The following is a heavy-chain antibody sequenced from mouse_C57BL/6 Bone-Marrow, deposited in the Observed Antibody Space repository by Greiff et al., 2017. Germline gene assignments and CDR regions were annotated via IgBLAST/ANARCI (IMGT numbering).Heavy chain of an antibody. V-gene: IGHV1-72*01. Sequence: QVQLKQPGAELVKPGASVKLSCKASGYTFTSYWMHWVKQRPGRGLEWIGRIDPNSGGTKYNEKFKGKATLTVDKPSSTAYMQLSSLTSEDSAVXYCARSPDAMDYWGQGTSVTVSS. CDR1: GYTFTSYW. CDR3: ARSPDAMDY. J-gene: IGHJ4*01. CDR2: IDPNSGGT.